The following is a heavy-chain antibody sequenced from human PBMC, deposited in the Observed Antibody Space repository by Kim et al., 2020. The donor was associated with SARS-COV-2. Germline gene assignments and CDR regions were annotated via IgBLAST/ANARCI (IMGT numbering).Heavy chain of an antibody. CDR2: INPSGGST. CDR3: ARGSARWLQLSLPGY. V-gene: IGHV1-46*01. J-gene: IGHJ4*02. D-gene: IGHD5-12*01. CDR1: GYTFTSYY. Sequence: ASVKVSCKASGYTFTSYYMHWVRQAPGQGLEWMGIINPSGGSTSYAQKFQGRVTMTRDTSTSTVYMELSSLRSEDTAVYYCARGSARWLQLSLPGYWGQGTLVTVSS.